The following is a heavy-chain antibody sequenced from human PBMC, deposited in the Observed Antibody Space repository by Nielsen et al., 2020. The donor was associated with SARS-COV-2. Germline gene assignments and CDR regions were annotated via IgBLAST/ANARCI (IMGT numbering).Heavy chain of an antibody. D-gene: IGHD2-2*01. V-gene: IGHV3-23*01. CDR3: AKRGGLGYCSSTSCYSFYYYYGMDV. J-gene: IGHJ6*02. CDR2: ISGSGGST. Sequence: GGSLRLSCAASGFTFSSYAMSWVRQAPGKGLEWVSAISGSGGSTYYADSVKGRFTISRDNSKNTLYLQMNSLRAEDTAVYYCAKRGGLGYCSSTSCYSFYYYYGMDVWGQGTTVTVSS. CDR1: GFTFSSYA.